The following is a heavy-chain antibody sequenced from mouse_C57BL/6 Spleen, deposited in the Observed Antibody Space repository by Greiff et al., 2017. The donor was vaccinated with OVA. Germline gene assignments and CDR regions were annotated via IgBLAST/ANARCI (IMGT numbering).Heavy chain of an antibody. V-gene: IGHV1-15*01. D-gene: IGHD1-1*02. J-gene: IGHJ1*03. CDR1: GYTFTDYE. CDR3: TRLVGREYFDV. CDR2: IDPETGGT. Sequence: VQRVESGAELVRPGASVTLSCKASGYTFTDYEMHWVKQTPVHGLEWIGAIDPETGGTAYNQKFKGKAILTADKSSSTAYMELRSLTSEDSAVYYCTRLVGREYFDVWGTGTTVTVSS.